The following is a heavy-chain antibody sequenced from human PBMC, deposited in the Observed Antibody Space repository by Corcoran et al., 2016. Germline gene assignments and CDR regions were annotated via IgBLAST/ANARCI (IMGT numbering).Heavy chain of an antibody. CDR2: IFSNDEK. CDR1: GFSLSNARMG. J-gene: IGHJ4*02. V-gene: IGHV2-26*01. D-gene: IGHD6-13*01. CDR3: ERRRLGSSWYAVDY. Sequence: QVTLKESGPVLLKPTETLTLTCTVSGFSLSNARMGVIWIRQPPGTALEWLAHIFSNDEKSYSTPLKSRPTISKDTSKSQVVLTMTNMDPVDTATYYCERRRLGSSWYAVDYWGQGTLVTVSS.